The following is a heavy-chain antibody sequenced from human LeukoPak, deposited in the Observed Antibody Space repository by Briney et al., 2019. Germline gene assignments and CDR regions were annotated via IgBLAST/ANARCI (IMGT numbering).Heavy chain of an antibody. CDR2: IIPIFGTA. CDR3: ARGVHDSSGYYPYYYYYYMDV. J-gene: IGHJ6*03. CDR1: GGTFSSYA. D-gene: IGHD3-22*01. V-gene: IGHV1-69*05. Sequence: GASVKVSCKASGGTFSSYAISWVRQAPGQGLEWMGGIIPIFGTANYAQKFQGRVTITTDESTSTAYMELSSLRSEDTAVYYCARGVHDSSGYYPYYYYYYMDVWGKGTTVTVSS.